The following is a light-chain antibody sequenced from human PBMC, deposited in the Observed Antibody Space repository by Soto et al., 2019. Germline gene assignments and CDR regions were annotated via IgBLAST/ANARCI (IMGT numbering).Light chain of an antibody. Sequence: EIVMTQSPATVSVSPGERATLSCRASQSVDNKLAWYHQIPGQAPRLLIYGASTRATGISVRFSGRGSGTDFTLTIRSLQSEDVGVYYCQQYYNWPPYTFGQGTKLEIK. CDR2: GAS. CDR1: QSVDNK. J-gene: IGKJ2*01. V-gene: IGKV3-15*01. CDR3: QQYYNWPPYT.